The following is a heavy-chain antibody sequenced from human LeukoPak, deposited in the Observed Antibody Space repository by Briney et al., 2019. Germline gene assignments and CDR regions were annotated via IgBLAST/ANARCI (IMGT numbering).Heavy chain of an antibody. D-gene: IGHD3-16*02. CDR2: ISGSGGST. Sequence: GGSLRLSCAASGSTFRSYAMSWVRQAPGKGLEWVSAISGSGGSTYYADSVKGRFTISRDNSKNTLYLQMNSLRAEDTAVYYCAKCGYDYVWGSYRPTSFDYWGQGTLVTVSS. J-gene: IGHJ4*02. CDR1: GSTFRSYA. V-gene: IGHV3-23*01. CDR3: AKCGYDYVWGSYRPTSFDY.